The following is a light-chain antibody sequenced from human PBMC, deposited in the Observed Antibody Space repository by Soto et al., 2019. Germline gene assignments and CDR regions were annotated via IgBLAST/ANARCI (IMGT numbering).Light chain of an antibody. J-gene: IGKJ1*01. V-gene: IGKV1-5*03. CDR1: QSIGTY. CDR2: RAA. CDR3: QQYNNYPLT. Sequence: DIQMTQSPSTLSPSVGDRVTITCRASQSIGTYLAWYQQKPGKAPSLLIYRAASLESGVPSRFSGSGSGTEFTLTISSLQPHDLATYYCQQYNNYPLTFGQGTKVEIK.